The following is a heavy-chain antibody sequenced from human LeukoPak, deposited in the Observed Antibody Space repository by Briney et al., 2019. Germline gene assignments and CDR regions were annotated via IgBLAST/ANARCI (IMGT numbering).Heavy chain of an antibody. V-gene: IGHV3-48*04. D-gene: IGHD2-2*01. Sequence: QSGGSLRLSCAASGFTFSSYGMSWVRQAPGKGLEWVSYISSSGSTIYYADSVKGRFTISRDNAKNSLYLQMNSLRAEDTAVYYCARGVVPAASKDYYYYYMDVWGKGTTVTISS. CDR1: GFTFSSYG. J-gene: IGHJ6*03. CDR2: ISSSGSTI. CDR3: ARGVVPAASKDYYYYYMDV.